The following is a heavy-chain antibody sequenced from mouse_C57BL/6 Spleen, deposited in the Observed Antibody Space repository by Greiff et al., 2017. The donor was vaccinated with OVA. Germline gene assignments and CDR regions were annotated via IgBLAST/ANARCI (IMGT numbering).Heavy chain of an antibody. D-gene: IGHD1-1*01. CDR1: GYTFTSYW. V-gene: IGHV1-52*01. CDR2: IDPSDSET. J-gene: IGHJ2*01. Sequence: QVQLQQPGAELVRPGSSVKLSCKASGYTFTSYWMHWVKQRPIQGLEWIGNIDPSDSETHYNQKFKDKATLTVDKSSSTAYMQLSSLTSEDSAVYYCARRGATCSSFDYWGKGTTLTVSS. CDR3: ARRGATCSSFDY.